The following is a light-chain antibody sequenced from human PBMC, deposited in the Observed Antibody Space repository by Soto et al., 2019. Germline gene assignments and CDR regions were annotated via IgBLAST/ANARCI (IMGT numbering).Light chain of an antibody. CDR3: CSYAGSSTFE. V-gene: IGLV2-23*03. Sequence: QSALTQPASVSGSPGQSITISCTGTSSDVWSYNLVSWYQQHPGKAPKLMIYEGSKRPSGVSNRFSGSKSGNTASLTISGLQAEDEADYYCCSYAGSSTFEFGGGPNLTVL. CDR2: EGS. CDR1: SSDVWSYNL. J-gene: IGLJ2*01.